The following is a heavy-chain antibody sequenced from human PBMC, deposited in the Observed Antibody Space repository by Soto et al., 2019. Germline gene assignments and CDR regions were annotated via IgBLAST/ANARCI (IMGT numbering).Heavy chain of an antibody. CDR2: IWYDGSNK. CDR3: ARDMGGWELPNENSFDI. V-gene: IGHV3-33*01. D-gene: IGHD1-26*01. CDR1: GFTFSSYG. Sequence: GGSLRLSCAASGFTFSSYGMHWVRQAPGKGLEWVAVIWYDGSNKYYADSVKGRFTISRDNSKNTLYLQMNSLRAEDTAVYYCARDMGGWELPNENSFDIWGQGTMVTVSS. J-gene: IGHJ3*02.